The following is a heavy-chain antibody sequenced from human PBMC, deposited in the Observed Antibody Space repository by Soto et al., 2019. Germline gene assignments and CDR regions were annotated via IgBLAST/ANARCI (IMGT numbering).Heavy chain of an antibody. V-gene: IGHV4-39*01. CDR1: GGSISSSDSY. CDR2: IYYGWTT. Sequence: SETLSLTCTVSGGSISSSDSYWVWIRQPPGKGLEWFGSIYYGWTTYYNPSLTSRVSISVDTSRNLFSLNLYCVTAADTAIYFCARRGLILVPLWGQGTMVTVSS. CDR3: ARRGLILVPL. J-gene: IGHJ3*01. D-gene: IGHD2-2*01.